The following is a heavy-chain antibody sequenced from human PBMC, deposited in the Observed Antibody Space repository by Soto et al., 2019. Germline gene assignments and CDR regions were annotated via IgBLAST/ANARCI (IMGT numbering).Heavy chain of an antibody. D-gene: IGHD1-1*01. CDR2: IWYDGSNK. Sequence: GGSLRLSCAASGFTFSSYGMHWVRQAPGKGLEWVGVIWYDGSNKYYADSVKGRFTISRDNSKNTLYLQMNSLRAEDTAVYYCARGGYWNDLYAFDIWGQGTMVTVSS. J-gene: IGHJ3*02. CDR1: GFTFSSYG. V-gene: IGHV3-33*01. CDR3: ARGGYWNDLYAFDI.